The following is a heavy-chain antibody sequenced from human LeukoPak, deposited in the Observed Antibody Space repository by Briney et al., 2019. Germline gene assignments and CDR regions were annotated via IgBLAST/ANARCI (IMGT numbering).Heavy chain of an antibody. Sequence: GSLRLSCAASGFTFSSYEMNWVRQAPGKGLEWVSYISSSGSTIYYADSVKGRFTISRDNAKNSLYLQMNSLRAEDTAVYYCARVHHSSGYSSNFDYWGQGTLVTVSS. V-gene: IGHV3-48*03. J-gene: IGHJ4*02. CDR1: GFTFSSYE. D-gene: IGHD3-22*01. CDR3: ARVHHSSGYSSNFDY. CDR2: ISSSGSTI.